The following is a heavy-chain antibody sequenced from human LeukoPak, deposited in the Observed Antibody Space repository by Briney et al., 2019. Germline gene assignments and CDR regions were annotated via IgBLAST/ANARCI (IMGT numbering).Heavy chain of an antibody. CDR1: GGSISSYY. Sequence: SETLSLTCTVSGGSISSYYWSWIRQPAGKGLEWIGRIYTSGSTNYNPSLKSRVTMSVDTSKNQFSLKLSSVTAADTAVYYCARNERSSSSPTEFDPWGQGTLVTVSS. J-gene: IGHJ5*02. V-gene: IGHV4-4*07. CDR2: IYTSGST. D-gene: IGHD6-6*01. CDR3: ARNERSSSSPTEFDP.